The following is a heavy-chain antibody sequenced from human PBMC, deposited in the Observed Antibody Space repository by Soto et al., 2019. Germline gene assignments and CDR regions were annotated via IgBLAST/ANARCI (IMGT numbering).Heavy chain of an antibody. J-gene: IGHJ5*02. V-gene: IGHV1-2*02. Sequence: QVHLVQSGAEVKKPGASVKVSCKASGYSFTDYYMHWVRQAPGQGLEWMGWINTKTGGTNYAQRVQGRVTMTGDTSINTAYMELSRLRSDDTAVYYCARVGHTGVFDPWGQGTVVSVSS. CDR2: INTKTGGT. CDR1: GYSFTDYY. D-gene: IGHD3-10*01. CDR3: ARVGHTGVFDP.